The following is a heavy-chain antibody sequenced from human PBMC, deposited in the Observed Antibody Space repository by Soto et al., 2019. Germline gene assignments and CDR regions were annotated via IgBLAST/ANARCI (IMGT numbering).Heavy chain of an antibody. CDR2: ISGSGDST. Sequence: GGSLILSCAASGFTFNNHAMSWVRQAPGKGLEWVSTISGSGDSTYYADSVKGRFTISRDNSKNTLYLQMNSLRAEDTAVYYCAKVHRYSSGWYVGAFDYWGQGTLVTVSS. CDR1: GFTFNNHA. J-gene: IGHJ4*02. D-gene: IGHD6-19*01. CDR3: AKVHRYSSGWYVGAFDY. V-gene: IGHV3-23*01.